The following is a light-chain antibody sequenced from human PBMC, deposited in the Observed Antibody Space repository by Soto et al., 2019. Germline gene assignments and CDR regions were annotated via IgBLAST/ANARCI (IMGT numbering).Light chain of an antibody. CDR1: SGHSSYA. CDR3: QTWATGIPMV. CDR2: LNSDGSL. V-gene: IGLV4-69*01. Sequence: QAVVTQSPSASASLGASVKLTGTLSSGHSSYAIAWHQQQPEKGPRYLMKLNSDGSLSKGDGIPDRFSGSSSGAERYLTISSLQSEDEADYYSQTWATGIPMVFGGGTKLTVL. J-gene: IGLJ2*01.